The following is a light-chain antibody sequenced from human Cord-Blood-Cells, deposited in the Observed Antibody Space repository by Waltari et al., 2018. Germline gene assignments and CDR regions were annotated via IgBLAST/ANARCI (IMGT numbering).Light chain of an antibody. CDR3: QSYDSSNQV. V-gene: IGLV6-57*01. J-gene: IGLJ3*02. CDR1: SGSIASNY. CDR2: EAN. Sequence: NFMLTQPHSVSESPGKTVTISCTRSSGSIASNYVQWYQQRPGSSPTTVIDEANQRPSGVPDRFSCSIDSSSNSASLTISGLKTEDEADYYCQSYDSSNQVFGGGTKLTVL.